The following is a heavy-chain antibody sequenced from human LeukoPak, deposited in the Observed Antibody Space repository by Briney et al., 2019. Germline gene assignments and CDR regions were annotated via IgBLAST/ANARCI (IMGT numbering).Heavy chain of an antibody. D-gene: IGHD1-1*01. J-gene: IGHJ3*02. CDR1: GFTFSSYW. CDR3: ARDGGDDGTDAFDI. V-gene: IGHV3-7*01. Sequence: GGSLRLSCAASGFTFSSYWMSWVRQAPGEGLEWVANIKQDGSEKYYVDSVKGRFTISRDNAKNSLYLQMNSLRAEDTAVYYCARDGGDDGTDAFDIWGQGTMVTVSS. CDR2: IKQDGSEK.